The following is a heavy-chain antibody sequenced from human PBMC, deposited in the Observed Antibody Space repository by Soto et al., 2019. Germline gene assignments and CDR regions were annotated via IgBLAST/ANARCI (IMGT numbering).Heavy chain of an antibody. D-gene: IGHD1-1*01. V-gene: IGHV3-23*01. Sequence: GGSLRLSCAASGFTFSSYEMNWVRQAPGKGLEWVSGISGSGTITYDADSVKGRFTISRDKSKNTLYLQMNSLGADDTAVYYCAKSLSASPNYFFDSWGQGTLVTVSS. CDR1: GFTFSSYE. CDR2: ISGSGTIT. CDR3: AKSLSASPNYFFDS. J-gene: IGHJ4*02.